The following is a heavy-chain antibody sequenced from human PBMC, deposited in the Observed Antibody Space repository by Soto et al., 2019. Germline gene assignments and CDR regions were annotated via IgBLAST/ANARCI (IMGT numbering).Heavy chain of an antibody. CDR1: GGSISSGDYY. CDR3: ATSYGNAWYTY. CDR2: MHYTGFS. V-gene: IGHV4-61*08. Sequence: SETLSLTCTVSGGSISSGDYYWSWIRQPPGKGLEWIGYMHYTGFSFYNPSLKSRVAMSVDKSKNEFTLQLTSVTAADTAVYYCATSYGNAWYTYWGQGIQVTVSS. D-gene: IGHD6-13*01. J-gene: IGHJ4*02.